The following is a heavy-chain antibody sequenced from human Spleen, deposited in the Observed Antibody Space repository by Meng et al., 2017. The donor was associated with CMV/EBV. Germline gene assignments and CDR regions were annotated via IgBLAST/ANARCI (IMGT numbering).Heavy chain of an antibody. Sequence: LGRSCAASGFTVSSYAMNWVRQAGGKGLGWVSVIYSSDSGTYYADSVKGRFTISRDDSKNILYLQMNSLRVEDTAVYYCAKEDWFDPWGQGTLVTVSS. CDR2: IYSSDSGT. V-gene: IGHV3-23*03. CDR1: GFTVSSYA. J-gene: IGHJ5*02. CDR3: AKEDWFDP.